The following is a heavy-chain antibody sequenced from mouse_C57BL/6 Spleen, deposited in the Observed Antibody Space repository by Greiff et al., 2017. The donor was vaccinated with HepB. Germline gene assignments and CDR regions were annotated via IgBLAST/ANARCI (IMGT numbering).Heavy chain of an antibody. J-gene: IGHJ4*01. CDR2: INPHNGGT. Sequence: EVQLQQSGPELVKPGASVKIPCKASGYTFTDYNMDWVKQSHGKSLEWIGDINPHNGGTIYNQKFKGKATLTVDKSSSTAYMELRSLTSEDTAVYYCARAGNLPEYYGSSYDYAMDYWGQGTSVTVSS. CDR3: ARAGNLPEYYGSSYDYAMDY. V-gene: IGHV1-18*01. D-gene: IGHD1-1*01. CDR1: GYTFTDYN.